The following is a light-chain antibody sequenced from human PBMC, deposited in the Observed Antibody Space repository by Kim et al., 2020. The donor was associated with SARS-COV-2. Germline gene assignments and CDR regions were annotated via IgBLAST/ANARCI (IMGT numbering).Light chain of an antibody. CDR2: GAS. V-gene: IGKV3-20*01. J-gene: IGKJ2*01. CDR1: QRIHNNY. CDR3: QQYARAPDT. Sequence: WSPGGRATLACRASQRIHNNYVAWHQQKPGQAPRFLIYGASSRATGTPDRFSASGSGTEFTLTISKLEPEDFAVDYCQQYARAPDTFGQGTKLEI.